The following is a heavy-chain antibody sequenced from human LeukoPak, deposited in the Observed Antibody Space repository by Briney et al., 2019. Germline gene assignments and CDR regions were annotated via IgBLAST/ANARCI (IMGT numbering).Heavy chain of an antibody. D-gene: IGHD3-22*01. Sequence: ASVKVSCKASGYTFTSYYMHWVRQAPGQGLEWMGIINPSGGSTSYAQKFQGRVTMTTDTPTSTAYMELRSLRSDDTAVYYCARGGYYYDSSGYPTRRNFDYWGQGTLVTVSS. CDR1: GYTFTSYY. CDR3: ARGGYYYDSSGYPTRRNFDY. J-gene: IGHJ4*02. V-gene: IGHV1-46*01. CDR2: INPSGGST.